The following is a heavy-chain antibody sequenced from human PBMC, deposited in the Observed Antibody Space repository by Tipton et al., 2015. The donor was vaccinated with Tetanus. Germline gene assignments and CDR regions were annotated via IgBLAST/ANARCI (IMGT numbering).Heavy chain of an antibody. CDR3: AKRGEARANWFDS. Sequence: SLRLSCEGSGFSFSTFWMTWVRQAPGKGLEWVSYISYSSTSIYYADSVKGRFVISRDNAKNSLYLQMNTLRDDDTAVYFCAKRGEARANWFDSWGQGTLVSVSS. J-gene: IGHJ5*01. CDR1: GFSFSTFW. D-gene: IGHD2-21*01. CDR2: ISYSSTSI. V-gene: IGHV3-48*02.